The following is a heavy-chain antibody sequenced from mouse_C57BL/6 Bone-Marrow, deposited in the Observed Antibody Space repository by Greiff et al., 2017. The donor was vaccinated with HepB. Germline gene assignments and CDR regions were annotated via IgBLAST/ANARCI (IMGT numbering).Heavy chain of an antibody. D-gene: IGHD1-1*01. CDR1: GYTFTSYW. Sequence: QVQLQQPGAELVKPGASVKVSCKASGYTFTSYWMHWVKQRPGQGLEWIGRIHPADSGTNYNQKFKGKATLTVDTSSSTAYMQLSSLTSEDSAVYYCAPYYVNCGDFDYWGQGTTLTLSS. J-gene: IGHJ2*01. CDR3: APYYVNCGDFDY. CDR2: IHPADSGT. V-gene: IGHV1-74*01.